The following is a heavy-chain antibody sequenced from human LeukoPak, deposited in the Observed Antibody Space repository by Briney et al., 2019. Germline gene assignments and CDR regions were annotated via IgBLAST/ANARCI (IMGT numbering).Heavy chain of an antibody. CDR2: INHSGSA. CDR3: AIRKYYDILTGYRKIPTSGFDP. J-gene: IGHJ5*02. D-gene: IGHD3-9*01. Sequence: SETLSLTCAVYGGSFSYYYWSWIRQPPGKTLEWIGEINHSGSANYNPSLKSRVTISVDTSKNQFSLKLSSVTAADTAVYYCAIRKYYDILTGYRKIPTSGFDPWGQGTLVTVSS. CDR1: GGSFSYYY. V-gene: IGHV4-34*01.